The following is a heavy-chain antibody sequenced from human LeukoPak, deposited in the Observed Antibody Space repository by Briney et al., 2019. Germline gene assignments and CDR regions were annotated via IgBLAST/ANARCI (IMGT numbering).Heavy chain of an antibody. Sequence: SETLSLTCGVSGGSITNTNYWTWVRPPPGKGLEWIGEVNLQGSTNYNPSLMGRVAISVDTSENHNSLQLTSVTAAAPAVYYCAREGGPYRPLDYWGQGTLVTVSS. CDR2: VNLQGST. CDR1: GGSITNTNY. V-gene: IGHV4-4*02. CDR3: AREGGPYRPLDY. J-gene: IGHJ4*02.